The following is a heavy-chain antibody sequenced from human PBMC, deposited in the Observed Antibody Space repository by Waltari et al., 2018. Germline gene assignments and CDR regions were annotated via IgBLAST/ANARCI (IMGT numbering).Heavy chain of an antibody. Sequence: QLQLQESGPGLVKPSETLSLTCSASGVSITSTRHSWGWIRQPPGQGLEWIGTMSYTGATYSSPSLQSRVTISRDTSKNQLSLTLGSVTAADTAVYYCATYIGASVGTAAFDVWGQGTMVTVSS. CDR3: ATYIGASVGTAAFDV. J-gene: IGHJ3*01. CDR2: MSYTGAT. V-gene: IGHV4-39*01. D-gene: IGHD5-12*01. CDR1: GVSITSTRHS.